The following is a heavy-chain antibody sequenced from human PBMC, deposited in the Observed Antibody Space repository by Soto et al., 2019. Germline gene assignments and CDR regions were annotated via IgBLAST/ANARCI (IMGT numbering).Heavy chain of an antibody. CDR1: GGSISSYY. J-gene: IGHJ5*02. CDR2: IYYSGST. CDR3: ARASPYSSGWDSWFDP. V-gene: IGHV4-59*01. Sequence: SETLSLTCTVSGGSISSYYWSWIRQPPGKGLEWIGYIYYSGSTNYNPSLKSRVTISVDTSKNQFSLKLSSVTAADTAVYYCARASPYSSGWDSWFDPWGQGTLDTVS. D-gene: IGHD6-19*01.